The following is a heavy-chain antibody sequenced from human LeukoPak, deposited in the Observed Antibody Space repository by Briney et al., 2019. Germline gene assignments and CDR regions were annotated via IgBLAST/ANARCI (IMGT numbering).Heavy chain of an antibody. D-gene: IGHD6-19*01. CDR2: LYSGGGA. CDR3: ARRDTTGWYHHFDY. V-gene: IGHV3-53*01. CDR1: GSTVSSNS. J-gene: IGHJ4*02. Sequence: GGSLRLSCAASGSTVSSNSMSWVRQAPGKGLEWVSILYSGGGANYADSVKGRFTISRDNSRNTLFLQMNSLRAEDTAVYYCARRDTTGWYHHFDYWGQGTLVTVSS.